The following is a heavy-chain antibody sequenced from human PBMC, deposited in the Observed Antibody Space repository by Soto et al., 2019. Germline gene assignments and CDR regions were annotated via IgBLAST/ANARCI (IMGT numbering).Heavy chain of an antibody. CDR3: ASFRPRRAAGDY. V-gene: IGHV4-34*01. Sequence: QVQLQQWGAGLLKPSETLSLTCAVYGGSFSGYYWSWIRQPPGKGLEWIEEINHSGSTNYNPSLKSRVAISRDTSKNQFSLKLSSVTAADTAVYYCASFRPRRAAGDYWGQGTLVTVSS. CDR2: INHSGST. D-gene: IGHD6-13*01. CDR1: GGSFSGYY. J-gene: IGHJ4*02.